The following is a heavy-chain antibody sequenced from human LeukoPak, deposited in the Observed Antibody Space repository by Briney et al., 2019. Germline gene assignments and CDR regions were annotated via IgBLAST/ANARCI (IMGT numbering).Heavy chain of an antibody. J-gene: IGHJ6*03. CDR2: ISAYNGNT. D-gene: IGHD2-2*01. CDR3: AREFRVVPAAGDYYYYYYYMDV. Sequence: ASVKVSCKASGYTFTSYGISWVRQAPGQGLEWMGWISAYNGNTNYAQKLQGRVTMTTDTSTSTAYMELRSLRSDDTAVYYCAREFRVVPAAGDYYYYYYYMDVWGKGTTVTVSS. V-gene: IGHV1-18*01. CDR1: GYTFTSYG.